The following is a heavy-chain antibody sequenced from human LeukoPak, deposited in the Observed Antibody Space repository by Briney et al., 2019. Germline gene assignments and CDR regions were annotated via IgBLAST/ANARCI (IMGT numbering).Heavy chain of an antibody. J-gene: IGHJ4*02. V-gene: IGHV3-74*01. CDR2: IKGDGSTT. CDR1: GFTFRNHW. D-gene: IGHD1-14*01. Sequence: PGGSPRLSCAASGFTFRNHWMHWVRQAPGKGLVWVSRIKGDGSTTTYADSVKGRFTISRDNAKNTPYLQMNSLRGEDTAVYYCTRDAAGLDYWGQGTLVTVSS. CDR3: TRDAAGLDY.